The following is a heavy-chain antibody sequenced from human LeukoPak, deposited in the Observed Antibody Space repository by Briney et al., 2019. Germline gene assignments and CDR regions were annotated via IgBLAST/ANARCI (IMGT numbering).Heavy chain of an antibody. V-gene: IGHV4-59*01. CDR3: VRGNYDNRGYSNAFDI. J-gene: IGHJ3*02. CDR1: GASISSSY. CDR2: IYYNGNT. Sequence: SETLSLTCTVSGASISSSYWSWIRQPPGKRLKWIGYIYYNGNTNSNPSLKSRVTISADTSKNRFSLKLSSVTAADTAIYYCVRGNYDNRGYSNAFDIWGQGTMVTVSS. D-gene: IGHD3-22*01.